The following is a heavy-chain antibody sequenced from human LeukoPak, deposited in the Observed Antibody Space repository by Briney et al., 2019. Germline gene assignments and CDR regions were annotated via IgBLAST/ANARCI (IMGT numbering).Heavy chain of an antibody. D-gene: IGHD1-26*01. CDR1: GFTFSSHW. CDR2: IKEDGSEK. CDR3: VRSGGY. Sequence: GGSLRLSCAASGFTFSSHWMNWVLQAPGKGLEWVANIKEDGSEKYYVDSVKGRFTISRDNAKNSLCLQMNSLRAEDTAIYYCVRSGGYWGQGTLVTVSS. J-gene: IGHJ4*02. V-gene: IGHV3-7*05.